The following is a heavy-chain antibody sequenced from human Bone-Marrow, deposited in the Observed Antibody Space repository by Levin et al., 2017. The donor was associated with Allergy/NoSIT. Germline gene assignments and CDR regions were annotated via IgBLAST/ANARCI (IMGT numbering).Heavy chain of an antibody. CDR2: ISAYNGNT. CDR3: ARGRDYYYYMDV. V-gene: IGHV1-18*01. CDR1: GYSFTNYG. J-gene: IGHJ6*03. Sequence: ASVKVSCKASGYSFTNYGISWVRQAPGQGLEWMGWISAYNGNTKYAQKLQGRVTMTTDTSTSTAYMELKSLRSDDTAVYYCARGRDYYYYMDVWGKGTTVTVSS.